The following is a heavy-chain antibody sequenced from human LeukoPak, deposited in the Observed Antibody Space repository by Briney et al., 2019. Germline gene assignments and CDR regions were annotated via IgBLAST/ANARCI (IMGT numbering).Heavy chain of an antibody. J-gene: IGHJ4*02. Sequence: PGGSLRLSCAASGFTFDDYAMHWVRQGPGKSLEGVSLINENGDIAYYGDSVRGRFTVYRDNAKNSLYLQMNSLTTEDTALYYCAKARWEPNFDYWGQGTVVTVSS. V-gene: IGHV3-43*02. CDR3: AKARWEPNFDY. CDR2: INENGDIA. CDR1: GFTFDDYA. D-gene: IGHD1-26*01.